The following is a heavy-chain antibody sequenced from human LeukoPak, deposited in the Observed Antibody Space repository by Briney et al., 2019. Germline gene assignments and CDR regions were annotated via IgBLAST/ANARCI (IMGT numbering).Heavy chain of an antibody. CDR3: SRVGACGVFDI. D-gene: IGHD1-26*01. V-gene: IGHV3-64*01. CDR2: ISSNGGTT. J-gene: IGHJ3*02. Sequence: PGGSLRLSCAASGFTFSNYATHWVRQAPGKGLEYVSAISSNGGTTYYANSVKGRFTISRDNSKNTLYLQMGSLRAEDMAVYYCSRVGACGVFDIWGQGTMVTVSS. CDR1: GFTFSNYA.